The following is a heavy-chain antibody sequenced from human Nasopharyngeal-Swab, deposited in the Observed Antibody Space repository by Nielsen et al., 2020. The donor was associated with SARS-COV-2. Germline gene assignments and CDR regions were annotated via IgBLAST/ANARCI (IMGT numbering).Heavy chain of an antibody. V-gene: IGHV4-30-2*01. CDR1: GGSISSGGYS. CDR2: IYHSGST. J-gene: IGHJ5*02. CDR3: ARRVRPGSYWFDP. Sequence: SETLSLTCAVSGGSISSGGYSWSWIRQPPGKGLEWIGYIYHSGSTYYNPSLKSRVTISVDRSKNQFSLKLSSVTAADTAVYYCARRVRPGSYWFDPWGQGTLVTVSS. D-gene: IGHD3-10*01.